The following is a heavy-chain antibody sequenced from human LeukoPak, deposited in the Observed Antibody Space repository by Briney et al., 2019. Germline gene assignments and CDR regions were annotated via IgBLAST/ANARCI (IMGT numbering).Heavy chain of an antibody. CDR3: AKDVYDGSSWIEYYFDY. V-gene: IGHV3-23*01. D-gene: IGHD6-13*01. CDR2: ISGSGGST. J-gene: IGHJ4*02. CDR1: GFTFSSYA. Sequence: GGSLRLSCAASGFTFSSYAMSWVRQAPGKGLEWVSAISGSGGSTYYADSVKGRFTISRDNSKNTLYLQMNSLRAEDTAVYYCAKDVYDGSSWIEYYFDYWGQGTLVTVSS.